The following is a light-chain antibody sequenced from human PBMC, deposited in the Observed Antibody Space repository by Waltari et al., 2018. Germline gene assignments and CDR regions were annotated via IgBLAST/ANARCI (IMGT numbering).Light chain of an antibody. CDR1: QGRSNY. CDR3: QQLNSYSLIT. V-gene: IGKV1-9*01. J-gene: IGKJ5*01. CDR2: ATS. Sequence: DIQLTQSPSLLSASVGDRVTITCRASQGRSNYLAWYQQKPGRAPKLLISATSTLQSGVPSRFSGSGSGTEFTLTISDLQSEDFTTYYCQQLNSYSLITFGQGTRLEIK.